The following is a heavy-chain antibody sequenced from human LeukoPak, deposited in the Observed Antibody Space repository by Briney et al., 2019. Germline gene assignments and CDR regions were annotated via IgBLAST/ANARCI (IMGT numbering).Heavy chain of an antibody. V-gene: IGHV3-7*01. CDR1: GFTFSNNW. D-gene: IGHD6-6*01. Sequence: PGGSLRLSCAASGFTFSNNWMSWVRQAPGKGLECVANIKKDGSEKYYINSVKGRFTISRDNAKNSLYLQMNSLRAEDTAVYFCAMIEQVVSNVEGGYWGQGTLVTVSS. CDR3: AMIEQVVSNVEGGY. J-gene: IGHJ4*02. CDR2: IKKDGSEK.